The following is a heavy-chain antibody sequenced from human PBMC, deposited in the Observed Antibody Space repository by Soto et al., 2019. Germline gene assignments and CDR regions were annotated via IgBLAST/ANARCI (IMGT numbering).Heavy chain of an antibody. V-gene: IGHV1-18*01. D-gene: IGHD2-15*01. CDR2: ISPYNGDT. CDR3: ARGGVYCSGGSCPDNWFDP. CDR1: GYTFTNYG. Sequence: QVQLVQSGAEVKKPGASVKVSCKTSGYTFTNYGITWVRQAPGQGLEWMGWISPYNGDTNYAQKHXGRVSMTTDTXXRXACXELRSLRSDDTAVYYCARGGVYCSGGSCPDNWFDPWGQGTLVTVSS. J-gene: IGHJ5*02.